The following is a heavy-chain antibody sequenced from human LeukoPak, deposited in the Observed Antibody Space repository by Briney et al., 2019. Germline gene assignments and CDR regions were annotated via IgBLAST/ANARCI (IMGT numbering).Heavy chain of an antibody. J-gene: IGHJ5*02. V-gene: IGHV3-23*01. Sequence: GGSLRLSCAGSGFTFSSYAMTWVRQAPGKGLEWVSAISGSGDSTYYADSVKGPFTISRDNSKNTLYLQMNSLRPEDTAVYYCATRGYCSGTSCYAPQPWGQGTLVTVSS. D-gene: IGHD2-2*01. CDR3: ATRGYCSGTSCYAPQP. CDR2: ISGSGDST. CDR1: GFTFSSYA.